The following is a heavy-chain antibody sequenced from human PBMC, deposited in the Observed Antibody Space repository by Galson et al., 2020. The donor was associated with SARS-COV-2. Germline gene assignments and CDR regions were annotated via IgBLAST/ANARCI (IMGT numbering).Heavy chain of an antibody. J-gene: IGHJ3*02. CDR2: IYYSGST. Sequence: ETSETLSLTCTVSGGSISSGGYYWSWIRQHPGKGLEWIGYIYYSGSTYYNPSLKSRVTISVDTSKNQFSLKLSSVTAADTAVYYCARAPRNTIFGVVFAFDIWGQGTMVTVSS. CDR1: GGSISSGGYY. CDR3: ARAPRNTIFGVVFAFDI. D-gene: IGHD3-3*01. V-gene: IGHV4-31*03.